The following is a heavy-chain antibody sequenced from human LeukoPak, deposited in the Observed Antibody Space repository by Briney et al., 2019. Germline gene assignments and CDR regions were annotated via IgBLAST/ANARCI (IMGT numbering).Heavy chain of an antibody. D-gene: IGHD6-19*01. Sequence: SETLSLTCAVYGGSFSGYYWSWIRQPPGKGLEWIGEINHSGSTNYNPSLKSRVTISVDTSKNQFSLRLTSVTAADTAVYYCARDPGSSGYSYFDLWGRGTLVTVSS. V-gene: IGHV4-34*01. CDR1: GGSFSGYY. CDR2: INHSGST. J-gene: IGHJ2*01. CDR3: ARDPGSSGYSYFDL.